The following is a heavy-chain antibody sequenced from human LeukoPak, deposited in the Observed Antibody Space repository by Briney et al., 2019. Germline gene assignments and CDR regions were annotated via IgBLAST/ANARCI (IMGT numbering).Heavy chain of an antibody. V-gene: IGHV3-23*01. CDR3: AKRELNIYSGINGGVDY. D-gene: IGHD1-26*01. CDR2: ISGSGGST. Sequence: GGSLRLSCAASGFTFSSYAMSWVRQAPGKGLEWVSAISGSGGSTYYADSVKGRFTISRDNSKNTLYLQMNSLRAEDTAVYYCAKRELNIYSGINGGVDYWGQGTLVTVSS. J-gene: IGHJ4*02. CDR1: GFTFSSYA.